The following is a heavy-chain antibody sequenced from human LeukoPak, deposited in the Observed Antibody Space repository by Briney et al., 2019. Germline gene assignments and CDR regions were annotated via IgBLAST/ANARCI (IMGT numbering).Heavy chain of an antibody. CDR2: IKQDGSNK. J-gene: IGHJ4*02. CDR3: AKDASGWTQYFDY. CDR1: GFTFGSYW. Sequence: GGSLRLSCAASGFTFGSYWMNWVRQAPGKGLEWVANIKQDGSNKYYADSVKGRFTISRDNSKNTLYLQMNSLRAEDTAVYYCAKDASGWTQYFDYWGQGTLVTVSS. V-gene: IGHV3-7*01. D-gene: IGHD2-15*01.